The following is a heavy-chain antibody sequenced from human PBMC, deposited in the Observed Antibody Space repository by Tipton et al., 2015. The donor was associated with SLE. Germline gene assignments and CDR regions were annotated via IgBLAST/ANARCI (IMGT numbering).Heavy chain of an antibody. CDR1: GDTFNSFG. D-gene: IGHD6-13*01. V-gene: IGHV1-18*01. J-gene: IGHJ6*02. CDR3: ARDRGGSSSLRRMDV. Sequence: QVQLVQSGAEVKKPGASVKVSCKASGDTFNSFGFSWVRQAPGQGLEWMGWISAYNGNTNYALKLQGRVTMTPDASPSTASMELRSVRSDDTDVYYCARDRGGSSSLRRMDVWGQGTTVTVSS. CDR2: ISAYNGNT.